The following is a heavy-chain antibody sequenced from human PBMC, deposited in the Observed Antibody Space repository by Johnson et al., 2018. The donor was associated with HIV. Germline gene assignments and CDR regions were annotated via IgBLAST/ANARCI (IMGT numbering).Heavy chain of an antibody. J-gene: IGHJ3*02. CDR1: GFTFSSYD. CDR3: ARGGTYYYCLGPSDAFDI. D-gene: IGHD3-10*01. Sequence: VQSVESGGGLVQPGGSLRLSCAASGFTFSSYDMHWVRQATGKGLECVSAIGTAGDTYYPGSVKGRFTISRENAKNTLYLQMNSLRAEDTALYYCARGGTYYYCLGPSDAFDIWGQGTMVTVSS. V-gene: IGHV3-13*01. CDR2: IGTAGDT.